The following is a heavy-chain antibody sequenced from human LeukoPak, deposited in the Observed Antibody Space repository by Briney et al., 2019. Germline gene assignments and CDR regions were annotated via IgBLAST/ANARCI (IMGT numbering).Heavy chain of an antibody. CDR2: IIPIFGTA. J-gene: IGHJ4*02. V-gene: IGHV1-69*05. Sequence: SVKVSCXASGGTFSSYAISWVRQARGQGLEWMGRIIPIFGTANYAQKFQGRVTITTDESTSTAYMELSSLRSEDTAVYYCARDYYGSGGFDYWGQGTLVTVSS. CDR1: GGTFSSYA. D-gene: IGHD3-10*01. CDR3: ARDYYGSGGFDY.